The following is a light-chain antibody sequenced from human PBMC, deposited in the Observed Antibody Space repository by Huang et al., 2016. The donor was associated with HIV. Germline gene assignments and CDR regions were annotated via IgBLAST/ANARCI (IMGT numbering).Light chain of an antibody. CDR3: QQRSSGVT. J-gene: IGKJ4*01. CDR2: DTS. Sequence: IVLTQSPATLSWYPGGRVTLSCRASQSVGNYIAWYQQHPGQSPKLLIYDTSTRATGTPVRFSGSGSGTDFTLTISSLESEDFAVYYCQQRSSGVTFGGGTKV. CDR1: QSVGNY. V-gene: IGKV3-11*01.